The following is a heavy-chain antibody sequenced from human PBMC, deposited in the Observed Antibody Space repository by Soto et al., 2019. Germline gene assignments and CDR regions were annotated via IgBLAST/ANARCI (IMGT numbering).Heavy chain of an antibody. CDR2: ISGSGGST. CDR3: ALVVPAAKLSKDYGMDV. Sequence: GGSLRLSCAASGFTFSSYAMSWVRQAPGKGLEWVSAISGSGGSTYHADSVKGRFTISRDNSKNTLYLQMNSLRAEDPAVYYCALVVPAAKLSKDYGMDVWGQGTTVTVSS. D-gene: IGHD2-2*01. CDR1: GFTFSSYA. J-gene: IGHJ6*02. V-gene: IGHV3-23*01.